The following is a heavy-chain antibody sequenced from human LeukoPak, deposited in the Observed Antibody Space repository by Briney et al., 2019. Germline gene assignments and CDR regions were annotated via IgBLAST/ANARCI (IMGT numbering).Heavy chain of an antibody. CDR3: TRGSIAYYYMDV. D-gene: IGHD3-22*01. Sequence: SETLSLTCAIYGGSFSNFYWNWIRQSPGKGLEWIGEITQSGNTNYNPSLKSRVTISVDTSKNQFSLKLSSVTAADTAVYYCTRGSIAYYYMDVWGKGTTVTISS. V-gene: IGHV4-34*01. J-gene: IGHJ6*03. CDR1: GGSFSNFY. CDR2: ITQSGNT.